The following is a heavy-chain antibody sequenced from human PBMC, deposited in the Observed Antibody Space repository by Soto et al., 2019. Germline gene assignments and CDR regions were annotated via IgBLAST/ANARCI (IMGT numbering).Heavy chain of an antibody. CDR1: GGSISSGGYY. CDR2: IYYSGST. CDR3: AREVGGGMDV. Sequence: SETLSLTCSVSGGSISSGGYYWSWIRQHPGKGLEWIGYIYYSGSTYYNPSLKSRVTISVDTSKNQFSLKLSSVTAADTAVYYGAREVGGGMDVWGQATTVTVSS. J-gene: IGHJ6*02. V-gene: IGHV4-31*03.